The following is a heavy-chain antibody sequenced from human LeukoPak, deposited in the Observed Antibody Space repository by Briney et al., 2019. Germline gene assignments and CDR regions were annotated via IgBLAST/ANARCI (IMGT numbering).Heavy chain of an antibody. CDR1: GGTFSSYA. V-gene: IGHV1-69*05. J-gene: IGHJ4*02. CDR3: ARGASVAGTVSFDY. D-gene: IGHD6-19*01. Sequence: GASVKVSCKASGGTFSSYAISGVRQAPGQGLEWMGGIIPIFGTANYAQKFQGRVTITTDESTSTAYMELSSLRSEDTAVYYCARGASVAGTVSFDYWGQGTLVTVSS. CDR2: IIPIFGTA.